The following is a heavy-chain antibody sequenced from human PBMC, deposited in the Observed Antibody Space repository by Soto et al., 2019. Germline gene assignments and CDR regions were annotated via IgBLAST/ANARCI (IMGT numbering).Heavy chain of an antibody. CDR1: GYTFTSYG. D-gene: IGHD3-10*01. V-gene: IGHV1-18*04. J-gene: IGHJ6*02. CDR2: ISAYNGNT. Sequence: ASVKVSCKASGYTFTSYGISWVRQAPGQGLEWMGWISAYNGNTNYAQKLQGRVTMTTDTSTSTAYMELRSLRSDDTAVYYCARDRRMGGGLLIVRRPNNYGMDVWGQGTTVTVSS. CDR3: ARDRRMGGGLLIVRRPNNYGMDV.